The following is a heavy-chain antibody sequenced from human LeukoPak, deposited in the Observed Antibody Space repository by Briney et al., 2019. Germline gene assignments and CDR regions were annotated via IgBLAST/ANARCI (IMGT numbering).Heavy chain of an antibody. D-gene: IGHD2-2*01. V-gene: IGHV3-30*02. CDR3: ANLPAAINNDY. Sequence: PGGSLRLSCAASGFTFSSYGMHWVRQAPGKGLEWVAFIRYDGSKKYYADSVKGRFAISRDNSKNTLYLQMNSLRAEDTAVYYCANLPAAINNDYWGQGTLVTVSS. J-gene: IGHJ4*02. CDR1: GFTFSSYG. CDR2: IRYDGSKK.